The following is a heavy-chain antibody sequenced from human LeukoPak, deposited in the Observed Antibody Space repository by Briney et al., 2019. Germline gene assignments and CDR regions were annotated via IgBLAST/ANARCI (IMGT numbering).Heavy chain of an antibody. J-gene: IGHJ6*03. D-gene: IGHD3-22*01. Sequence: SETLSLTCAVYGGSFSGYSWNCIRQPPGKGLQWIGEVNHSGSTKYNPSRKSRATISVDTSKNQFSLKLSSVTAADTAVYYCTRGSIAYYYMDVWGKGTTVTISS. V-gene: IGHV4-34*01. CDR1: GGSFSGYS. CDR2: VNHSGST. CDR3: TRGSIAYYYMDV.